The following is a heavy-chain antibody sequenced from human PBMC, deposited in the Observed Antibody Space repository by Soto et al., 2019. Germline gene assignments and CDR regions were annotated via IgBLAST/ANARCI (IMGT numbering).Heavy chain of an antibody. D-gene: IGHD2-8*01. J-gene: IGHJ4*02. CDR3: ASLYPQGYYFDY. CDR2: IYYSGST. CDR1: GGSISSYY. V-gene: IGHV4-59*01. Sequence: PSETLSLTCTVSGGSISSYYWSWIRQPPGKGLEWIGYIYYSGSTNYNPSLKSRVTISVDTSKNQFSLKLSSVTAADTAVYYCASLYPQGYYFDYWGQGTLVTVSS.